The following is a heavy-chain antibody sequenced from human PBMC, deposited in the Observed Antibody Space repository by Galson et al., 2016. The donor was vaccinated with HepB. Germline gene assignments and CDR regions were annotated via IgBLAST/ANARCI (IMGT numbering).Heavy chain of an antibody. CDR2: ISGYNGKT. Sequence: SVKVSCKASGYTFTNYGISWVRQAPGQGLEWMGWISGYNGKTNHERKFQGRLTMTTDTSTSTAYMELRSLRSDDTAVYYCARVDIVVVPDNAYYFYGMDVWGQGTTVTVSS. V-gene: IGHV1-18*01. CDR3: ARVDIVVVPDNAYYFYGMDV. D-gene: IGHD2-2*01. CDR1: GYTFTNYG. J-gene: IGHJ6*02.